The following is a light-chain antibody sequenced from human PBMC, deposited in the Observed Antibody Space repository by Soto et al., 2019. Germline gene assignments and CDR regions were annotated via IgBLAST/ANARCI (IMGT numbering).Light chain of an antibody. J-gene: IGLJ2*01. V-gene: IGLV2-14*01. CDR2: DVS. CDR3: SSYTSSSDVV. CDR1: SSDVGGYNY. Sequence: QSVLTQPASVSGSPGQSITISCTGTSSDVGGYNYVSWYQQHPGKAPKLMIYDVSNRPSGVSNRFSGSKSGNTASLTISGLQAEDEADYYCSSYTSSSDVVFGGATKLTVL.